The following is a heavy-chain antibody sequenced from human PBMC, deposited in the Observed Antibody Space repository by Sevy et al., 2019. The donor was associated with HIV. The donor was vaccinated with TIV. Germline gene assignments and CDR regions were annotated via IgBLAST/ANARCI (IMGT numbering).Heavy chain of an antibody. D-gene: IGHD2-2*01. Sequence: SETLSLTCTVSGGSVSSGSYYWSWIRQPPGKGLEWIGYIYYSGSTNYNPSLKSRVTISVDTSKNQFSLKLSSVTAAETAVYYCARGGYCSSTSCYGGYCTGGVCYRPIDYWGQGTLVTVSS. J-gene: IGHJ4*02. V-gene: IGHV4-61*01. CDR1: GGSVSSGSYY. CDR2: IYYSGST. CDR3: ARGGYCSSTSCYGGYCTGGVCYRPIDY.